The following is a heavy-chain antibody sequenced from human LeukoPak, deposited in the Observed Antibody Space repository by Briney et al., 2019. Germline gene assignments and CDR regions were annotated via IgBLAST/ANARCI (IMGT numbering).Heavy chain of an antibody. V-gene: IGHV4-38-2*02. CDR3: ARDRGDGYDYFWDY. J-gene: IGHJ4*02. D-gene: IGHD5-12*01. CDR2: IYHSGST. Sequence: SETLSLTCTVSGYSISSGYYWAWIRQPPGKGLEWIGSIYHSGSTHYNPSLKSRVTISVDTSKNQFSLKLSSVTAADMAVYYCARDRGDGYDYFWDYWGQGTLVTVSS. CDR1: GYSISSGYY.